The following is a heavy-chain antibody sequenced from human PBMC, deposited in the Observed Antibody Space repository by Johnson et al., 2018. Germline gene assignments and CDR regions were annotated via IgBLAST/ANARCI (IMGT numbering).Heavy chain of an antibody. CDR2: IWYDGSNK. J-gene: IGHJ6*02. CDR3: ARDLSPIVVVPAAISANYYYGMDV. Sequence: QVQLVESGGGVVQPGRSLRLSCAASGFTFSSYGMHWVRQAPGKGLEWVAVIWYDGSNKYYADSVKGRFTISRYNSKNTLYLQMNSLRAEDTAVYYCARDLSPIVVVPAAISANYYYGMDVWGQGTTVTVSS. CDR1: GFTFSSYG. D-gene: IGHD2-2*01. V-gene: IGHV3-33*01.